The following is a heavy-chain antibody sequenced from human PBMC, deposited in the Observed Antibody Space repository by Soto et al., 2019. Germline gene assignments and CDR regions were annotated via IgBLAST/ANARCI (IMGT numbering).Heavy chain of an antibody. CDR1: GFTFSSYS. V-gene: IGHV3-48*01. D-gene: IGHD2-2*01. CDR2: ISSSSSTI. J-gene: IGHJ4*02. CDR3: ARDGWGYCSSTSCYDHIFAFDY. Sequence: GGSLRLSCAASGFTFSSYSMNWVRQAPGKGLEWVSYISSSSSTIYYADSVKGRFTISRDNAKNSLYLQMNSLRAEDTAVYYCARDGWGYCSSTSCYDHIFAFDYWGQGTLVTVSS.